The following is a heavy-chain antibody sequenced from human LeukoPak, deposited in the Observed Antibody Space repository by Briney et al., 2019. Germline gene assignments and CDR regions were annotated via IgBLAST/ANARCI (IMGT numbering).Heavy chain of an antibody. CDR1: GFTFSSYA. V-gene: IGHV3-23*01. Sequence: GRSLRLSCAASGFTFSSYAMSWVRQAPGKGLEWVSAISGSGIDTYYADTVKGRFTTSRDNSKNTLYLQMNSLRAEDTAVYYCAKDGQLWLRYYYFDYWGQGTVVTVSS. CDR2: ISGSGIDT. D-gene: IGHD3-16*02. J-gene: IGHJ4*02. CDR3: AKDGQLWLRYYYFDY.